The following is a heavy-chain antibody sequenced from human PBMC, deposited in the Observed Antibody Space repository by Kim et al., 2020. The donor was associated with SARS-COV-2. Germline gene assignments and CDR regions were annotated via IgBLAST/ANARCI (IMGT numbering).Heavy chain of an antibody. CDR3: ARGRQTLYDFWSGYYKYDAFDI. D-gene: IGHD3-3*01. Sequence: SETLSLTCAVYGGSFSGYYWSWIRQPPGKGLEWIGEINHSGSTNYNPSLKSRVTISVDTSKNQFSLKLSSVTAADTAVYYCARGRQTLYDFWSGYYKYDAFDIWGQGTMVTVSS. J-gene: IGHJ3*02. CDR2: INHSGST. CDR1: GGSFSGYY. V-gene: IGHV4-34*01.